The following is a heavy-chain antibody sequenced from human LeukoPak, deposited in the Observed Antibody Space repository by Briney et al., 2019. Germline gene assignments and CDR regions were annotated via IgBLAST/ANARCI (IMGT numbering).Heavy chain of an antibody. CDR2: ITGSGDTT. V-gene: IGHV3-23*01. CDR3: ARDAVLRNIAAAGYFDY. CDR1: GFTFSTYA. D-gene: IGHD6-13*01. J-gene: IGHJ4*02. Sequence: GGSLRLSCAASGFTFSTYAMSWVRQAPGKGLEWVSGITGSGDTTHHADSVKGRFTISRDNSKNTLFLQMNSLRAEDTALYYCARDAVLRNIAAAGYFDYWGQGTLVTVSS.